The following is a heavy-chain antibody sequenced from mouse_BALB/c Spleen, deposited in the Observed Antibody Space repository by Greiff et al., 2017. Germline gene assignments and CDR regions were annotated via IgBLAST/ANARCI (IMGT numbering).Heavy chain of an antibody. CDR2: ISDGGSYT. CDR3: ARDAPGTGFAY. D-gene: IGHD3-3*01. Sequence: EVMLVESGGDLVKPGGSLKLSCAASGFTFSDYYMYWVRQTPEKRLEWVATISDGGSYTYYPDSVKGRFTISRDNAKNNLYLQMSSLKSEDTAMYYCARDAPGTGFAYWGQGTLVTVSA. CDR1: GFTFSDYY. V-gene: IGHV5-4*02. J-gene: IGHJ3*01.